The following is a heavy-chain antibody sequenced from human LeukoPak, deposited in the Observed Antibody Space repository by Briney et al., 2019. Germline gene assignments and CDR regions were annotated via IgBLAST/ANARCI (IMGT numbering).Heavy chain of an antibody. CDR1: GFTFTNAW. V-gene: IGHV3-15*01. CDR3: TTGAYDILTGYYDWYFDL. D-gene: IGHD3-9*01. CDR2: IKSNTDGGTT. J-gene: IGHJ2*01. Sequence: GGSLRLSCAASGFTFTNAWMSWVRQAPGKGVEWVGRIKSNTDGGTTDYAAPGTGRFTISRNDSTNTLYLQMNSLKTEDTAVYYCTTGAYDILTGYYDWYFDLWGRGTLVTVSS.